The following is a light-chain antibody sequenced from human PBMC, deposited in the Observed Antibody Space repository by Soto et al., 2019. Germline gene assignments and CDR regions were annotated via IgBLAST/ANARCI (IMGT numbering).Light chain of an antibody. CDR1: SSNIGGNS. Sequence: QSVLTQPPSVSAAPGQKVTISCSGSSSNIGGNSVSWYQQLPGTAPKPLIDDDDKRPSGIPDRFSGSKSGTSATLGITGFRTGDEADYYCGSWDSSLSAYVFGTGTKVTVL. J-gene: IGLJ1*01. CDR3: GSWDSSLSAYV. V-gene: IGLV1-51*01. CDR2: DDD.